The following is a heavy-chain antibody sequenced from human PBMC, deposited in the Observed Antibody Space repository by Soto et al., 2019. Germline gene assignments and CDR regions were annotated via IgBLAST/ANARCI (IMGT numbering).Heavy chain of an antibody. Sequence: GESLKISCKGSEYSFTSYWIGWVRQMPGKGLEWMGIIYPGDSDTRYSPSFQGQVTISADKSISTAYLQWSSLKASDTAMYYCARLALYPPYGMDVWRQGTTVAVSS. CDR2: IYPGDSDT. J-gene: IGHJ6*02. CDR1: EYSFTSYW. D-gene: IGHD2-2*02. V-gene: IGHV5-51*01. CDR3: ARLALYPPYGMDV.